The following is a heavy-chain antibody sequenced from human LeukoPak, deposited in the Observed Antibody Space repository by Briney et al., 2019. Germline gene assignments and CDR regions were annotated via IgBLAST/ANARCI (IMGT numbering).Heavy chain of an antibody. D-gene: IGHD6-13*01. CDR2: IYTSGST. J-gene: IGHJ4*02. CDR1: GGSISSYY. V-gene: IGHV4-4*09. Sequence: ETLSLTCTVSGGSISSYYWSWIRQPPGKGLEWIGYIYTSGSTNYNPSLKSRVTISVDTSKNQFSLKLSSVTAADTAVYYCASNLYSSSWYYFDYWGQGTLVTVSS. CDR3: ASNLYSSSWYYFDY.